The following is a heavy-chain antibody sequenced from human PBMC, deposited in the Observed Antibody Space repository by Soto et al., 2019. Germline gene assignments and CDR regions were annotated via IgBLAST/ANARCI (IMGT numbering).Heavy chain of an antibody. CDR2: ISAYNGNT. CDR3: ARSEGIAALLDAFDI. D-gene: IGHD6-6*01. V-gene: IGHV1-18*01. Sequence: ASVKVSCKASGYTFTSYGISWVRLAPGQGLEWMGWISAYNGNTNYAQKLQGRVTMTTDTSTSTAYMELRSLRSDDTAVYYCARSEGIAALLDAFDIWGQGTMVTVSS. CDR1: GYTFTSYG. J-gene: IGHJ3*02.